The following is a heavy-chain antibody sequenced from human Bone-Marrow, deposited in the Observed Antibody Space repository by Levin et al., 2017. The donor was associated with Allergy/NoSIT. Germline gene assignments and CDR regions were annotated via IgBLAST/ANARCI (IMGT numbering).Heavy chain of an antibody. Sequence: SCTVAGYPISSGFYWGWIRQPPGKGLEWIESSYHSGTTYYNPSLKSRVTISVDTSKNQFSLKLRSVTAADTAVYYCARTGYSSSWYVDYWGQGTLVTVSS. CDR2: SYHSGTT. CDR3: ARTGYSSSWYVDY. CDR1: GYPISSGFY. V-gene: IGHV4-38-2*02. J-gene: IGHJ4*02. D-gene: IGHD6-13*01.